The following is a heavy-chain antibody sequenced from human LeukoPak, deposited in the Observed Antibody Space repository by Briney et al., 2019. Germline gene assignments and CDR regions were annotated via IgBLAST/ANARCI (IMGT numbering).Heavy chain of an antibody. D-gene: IGHD1-26*01. Sequence: GGSLRLSCAASGFAFSSYAMHWVRQAPGKGLEWVAVISYDGSNKYYADSVKGRFTISRDNSKNTLYLQMNSLRAEDTAVYYCAKDLEGATGDYWGQGTLVTVSS. J-gene: IGHJ4*02. CDR1: GFAFSSYA. CDR3: AKDLEGATGDY. V-gene: IGHV3-30*04. CDR2: ISYDGSNK.